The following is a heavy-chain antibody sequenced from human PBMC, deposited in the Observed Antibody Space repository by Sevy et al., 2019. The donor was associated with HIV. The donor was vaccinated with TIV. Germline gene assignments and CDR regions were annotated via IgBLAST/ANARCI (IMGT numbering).Heavy chain of an antibody. CDR3: ARDFTGFYGMDV. D-gene: IGHD3-9*01. CDR1: GFTFTTYG. J-gene: IGHJ6*02. V-gene: IGHV3-30*03. Sequence: GESLKISCAASGFTFTTYGMHWVRQAPGKGLEWVAVISYNGVSKFYTDSVKGRFTISRDNSKSTQYLQMNSLRVEDTAVYYCARDFTGFYGMDVWGQGTTVTVSS. CDR2: ISYNGVSK.